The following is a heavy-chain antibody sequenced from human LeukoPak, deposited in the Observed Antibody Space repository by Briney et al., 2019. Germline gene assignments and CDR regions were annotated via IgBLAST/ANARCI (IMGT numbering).Heavy chain of an antibody. J-gene: IGHJ4*02. CDR3: AMLRGTYGDWGFDY. CDR1: GFTFSSFW. D-gene: IGHD4-17*01. CDR2: LKQDGGEK. Sequence: GGSLRLSCAASGFTFSSFWMSWVRQAPGKGLEWVANLKQDGGEKYYVDSVKGRFTISRDNAKNSLYLQMNSLTAEDTAVYYCAMLRGTYGDWGFDYWGRGTLVTVSS. V-gene: IGHV3-7*01.